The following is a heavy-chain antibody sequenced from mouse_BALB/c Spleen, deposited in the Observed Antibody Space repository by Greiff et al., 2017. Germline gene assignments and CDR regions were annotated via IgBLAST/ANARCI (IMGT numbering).Heavy chain of an antibody. CDR1: GYTFTSYV. J-gene: IGHJ2*01. V-gene: IGHV1-14*01. CDR2: INPYNDGT. Sequence: EVQVVESGPELVKPGASVKMSCKASGYTFTSYVMHWVKQKPGQGLEWIGYINPYNDGTKYNEKFKGKATLTSDKSSSTAYMELSSLTSEDSAVYYCARLWDGGYFDYWGHGTTLTVSS. CDR3: ARLWDGGYFDY. D-gene: IGHD1-1*02.